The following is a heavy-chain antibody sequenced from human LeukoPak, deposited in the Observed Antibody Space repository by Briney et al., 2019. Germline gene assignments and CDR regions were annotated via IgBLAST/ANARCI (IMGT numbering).Heavy chain of an antibody. CDR2: IYTSGST. CDR3: ASWVLSGYFDY. D-gene: IGHD2-15*01. CDR1: GGSISSGSYY. J-gene: IGHJ4*02. Sequence: RSSETLSLTCTVSGGSISSGSYYWSWIRQPAGKGLEWIVRIYTSGSTNYNPSLKSRVTISVDTSKNQFSLKLSSVTAADTAVYYCASWVLSGYFDYWGQGTLVTVSS. V-gene: IGHV4-61*02.